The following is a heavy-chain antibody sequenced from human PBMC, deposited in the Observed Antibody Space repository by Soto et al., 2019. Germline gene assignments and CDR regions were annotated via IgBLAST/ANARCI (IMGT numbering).Heavy chain of an antibody. J-gene: IGHJ6*02. V-gene: IGHV4-59*01. CDR2: IYYSGST. Sequence: NPSETLSLTCTVSGGSISSYYWSWIRQPPGKGLEWIGYIYYSGSTNYNPSLKSRVTISVDTSKNQFSLKLSPVTAADTAVYYCARVQVDTAMVTGAYYYYYYGMDVWGQGTTVTVSS. CDR3: ARVQVDTAMVTGAYYYYYYGMDV. CDR1: GGSISSYY. D-gene: IGHD5-18*01.